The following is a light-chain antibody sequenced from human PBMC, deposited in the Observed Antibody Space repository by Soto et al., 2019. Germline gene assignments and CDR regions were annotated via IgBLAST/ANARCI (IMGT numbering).Light chain of an antibody. CDR1: QSISNY. V-gene: IGKV1-39*01. CDR3: QQSYHTLPLI. CDR2: AAS. Sequence: DTQMTQSPSSLSASVGDRVTITCRSSQSISNYVNWYQQRPGKAPKLLIYAASNLHSGVPSRFSGSGSRRDFTLTISSLHPEDFATYYCQQSYHTLPLIFGGGTKVEV. J-gene: IGKJ4*01.